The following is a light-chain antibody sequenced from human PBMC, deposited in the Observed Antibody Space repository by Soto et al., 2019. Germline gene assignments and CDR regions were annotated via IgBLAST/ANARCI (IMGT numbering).Light chain of an antibody. CDR1: RSDIGSRNS. J-gene: IGLJ1*01. CDR3: CLYIGATTYV. CDR2: DVN. V-gene: IGLV2-14*03. Sequence: LTQPASVSGSLGQSITISCTGTRSDIGSRNSVSWYQHHPGKAPKLMIYDVNIRPSGVSHRFSGSKSGNAASLTISGLQAEDEADYYCCLYIGATTYVFGTGTKVTVL.